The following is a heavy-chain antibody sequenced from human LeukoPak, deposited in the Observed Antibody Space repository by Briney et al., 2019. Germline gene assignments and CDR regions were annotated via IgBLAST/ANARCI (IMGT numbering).Heavy chain of an antibody. J-gene: IGHJ5*02. Sequence: GGSLRLSCAASGFTFSDYYMTWVCQAPGKGLEWVANIKQDGSERYYVDSVKGRFTISRDDAKNSLYLQMNSLRAEDTAVYYCARDLTGPWGQGTLVTVSS. CDR1: GFTFSDYY. V-gene: IGHV3-7*01. CDR2: IKQDGSER. D-gene: IGHD3-9*01. CDR3: ARDLTGP.